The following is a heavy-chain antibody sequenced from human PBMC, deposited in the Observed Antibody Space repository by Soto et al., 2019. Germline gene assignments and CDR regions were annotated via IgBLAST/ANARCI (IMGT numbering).Heavy chain of an antibody. D-gene: IGHD2-21*02. Sequence: PSETLSLTCTVSGGSFSSFYWSWIRQPPGKGLDWLGYVHFSGSTDYNPSLRSRVSISLDTSTNKFSLNLSSVTAADTAVYYCASWKLNECGGDCELDYWGEGTLVTVSS. CDR2: VHFSGST. V-gene: IGHV4-59*08. J-gene: IGHJ4*02. CDR3: ASWKLNECGGDCELDY. CDR1: GGSFSSFY.